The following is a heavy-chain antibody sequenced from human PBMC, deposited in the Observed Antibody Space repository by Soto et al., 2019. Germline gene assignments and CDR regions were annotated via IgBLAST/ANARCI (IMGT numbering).Heavy chain of an antibody. V-gene: IGHV3-33*01. D-gene: IGHD2-8*01. CDR1: GFTFSSYG. CDR2: IWYDGSNK. Sequence: QVQLVESGGGVVQPGRSLRLSCAASGFTFSSYGMHWVRQAPGKGLEWVAVIWYDGSNKYYADSVKGRFTISRDNSKNTLYLQMNSLRAEDTAVYYCARADLDDCTHQIDYWGQGTLVTVSS. CDR3: ARADLDDCTHQIDY. J-gene: IGHJ4*02.